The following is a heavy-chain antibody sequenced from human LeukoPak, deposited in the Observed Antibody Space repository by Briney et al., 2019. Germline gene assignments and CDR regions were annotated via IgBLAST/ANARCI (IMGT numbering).Heavy chain of an antibody. Sequence: PSETLSLTCAVYGGSFSGYYWSWIRQPPGKGLEWIGEINHSGSTNYNPSLKSRVTISVDTSKNQFSLRLSSVTAADTAVYYCARVKENFDYWGHGTLVTVSS. V-gene: IGHV4-34*01. CDR1: GGSFSGYY. CDR2: INHSGST. CDR3: ARVKENFDY. J-gene: IGHJ4*01.